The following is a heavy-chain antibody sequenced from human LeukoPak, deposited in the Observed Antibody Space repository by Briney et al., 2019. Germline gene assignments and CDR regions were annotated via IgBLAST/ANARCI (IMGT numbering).Heavy chain of an antibody. CDR3: ARDISISWFYS. D-gene: IGHD3-3*02. CDR1: GASISSDSNY. Sequence: SETLSLTCTVSGASISSDSNYWAWVRQLPGKGLQWIGSIYHTGSTFYNPSLMSRVSISIDSSKNQFSLKLSSVTVADTALYYCARDISISWFYSWGQGTLVSVSS. V-gene: IGHV4-39*07. J-gene: IGHJ5*01. CDR2: IYHTGST.